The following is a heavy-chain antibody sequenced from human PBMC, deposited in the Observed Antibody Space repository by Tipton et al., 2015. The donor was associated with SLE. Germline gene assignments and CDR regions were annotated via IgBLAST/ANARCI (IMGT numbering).Heavy chain of an antibody. J-gene: IGHJ5*02. CDR1: GGSFSGYY. V-gene: IGHV4-34*01. CDR2: ITISNRHIP. Sequence: LRLSCAVYGGSFSGYYWSWIRQPPGKGLEWIGEITISNRHIPDYNPSLESRVNISLDTSKDQFSLKLSSVTAADTAVYYCATRDYGDYTKWFDPWGQGTLVTVSS. CDR3: ATRDYGDYTKWFDP. D-gene: IGHD4-17*01.